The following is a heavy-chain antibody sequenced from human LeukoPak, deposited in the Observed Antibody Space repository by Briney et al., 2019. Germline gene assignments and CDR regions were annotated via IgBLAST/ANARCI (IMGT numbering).Heavy chain of an antibody. CDR3: ARGGLYYYGSGSHFDP. CDR2: INTNTRNP. Sequence: GASVKVSCKASGYTFTSYAMNWVRQAPGQGLEWMGWINTNTRNPTYAQGFTGRFVFSLDTSVSTAYLQISSLKAEDTAVYYCARGGLYYYGSGSHFDPWGQGTLVTVSS. J-gene: IGHJ5*02. V-gene: IGHV7-4-1*02. CDR1: GYTFTSYA. D-gene: IGHD3-10*01.